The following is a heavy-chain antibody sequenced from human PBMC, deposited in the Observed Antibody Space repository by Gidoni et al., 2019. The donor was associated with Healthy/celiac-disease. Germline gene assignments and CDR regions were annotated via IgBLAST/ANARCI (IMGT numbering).Heavy chain of an antibody. J-gene: IGHJ4*02. Sequence: EVQLVESGGGLVKPGGPLAFSCPASGFTRSSYSMSLGRQAPGKGLVWVSTISSSSSYKYYSDSVRGRFTISRDNDKNSLYLQMNVLKAGDTAVYYCARDILSGLEQRSDYWGQGTLVTVSS. V-gene: IGHV3-21*01. D-gene: IGHD1-1*01. CDR2: ISSSSSYK. CDR1: GFTRSSYS. CDR3: ARDILSGLEQRSDY.